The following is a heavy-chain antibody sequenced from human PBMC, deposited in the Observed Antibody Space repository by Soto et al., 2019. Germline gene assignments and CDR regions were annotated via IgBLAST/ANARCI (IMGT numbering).Heavy chain of an antibody. Sequence: GGSLRLSCAASGFTFSDYGMHWVRQAPGKGLEWVAVISNDGSNKYYADSVKGRFTISRDNPKNTLYLQMDSLRPEDTAVYYCAKDYRQYYDFWSGYYGSDSWGQGTLVTVSS. CDR2: ISNDGSNK. J-gene: IGHJ5*01. D-gene: IGHD3-3*01. CDR3: AKDYRQYYDFWSGYYGSDS. CDR1: GFTFSDYG. V-gene: IGHV3-30*18.